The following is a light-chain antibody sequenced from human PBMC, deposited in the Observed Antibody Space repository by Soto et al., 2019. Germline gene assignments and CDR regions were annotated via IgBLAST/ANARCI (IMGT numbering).Light chain of an antibody. J-gene: IGKJ2*01. CDR3: PQRSRWPRT. V-gene: IGKV3-11*01. CDR2: DVS. Sequence: EIVLTQSPATLSLSPGERATLSCRASESVSSTSLTWLQHRPGQAPRLLIYDVSTRAPGIPARFSGSGSGTDFTLTISNLEPEDFAVYYCPQRSRWPRTFGQGTKLDMK. CDR1: ESVSSTS.